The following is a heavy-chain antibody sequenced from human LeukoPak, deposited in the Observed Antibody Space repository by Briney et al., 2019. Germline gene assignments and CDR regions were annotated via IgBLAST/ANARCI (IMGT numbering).Heavy chain of an antibody. CDR1: GFTFSNAW. J-gene: IGHJ4*02. Sequence: PGGSLRLSCAASGFTFSNAWMSWVRQAPGKGLEWVANINQDGSQKFSVDSVKGRFTISRDNAKNSLSLQMNSLRVEDTAVYYCARDWFDGDYDRFDYWGQGTLVTVSS. CDR2: INQDGSQK. CDR3: ARDWFDGDYDRFDY. D-gene: IGHD4-17*01. V-gene: IGHV3-7*03.